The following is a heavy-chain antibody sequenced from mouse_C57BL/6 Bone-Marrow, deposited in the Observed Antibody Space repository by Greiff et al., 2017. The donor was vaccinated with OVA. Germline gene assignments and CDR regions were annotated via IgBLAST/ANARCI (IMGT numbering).Heavy chain of an antibody. J-gene: IGHJ1*03. CDR3: AREGHEV. Sequence: QVHVKQPGAELVKPGASVKMSCKASGYTFTSYWITWVTQRPGQGLEWIGDIYPGSGSTTYNEKFKSKATLTVDTSSSTAYMQLSSLTSEDSAVYYCAREGHEVWGTGTTVTVSS. V-gene: IGHV1-55*01. CDR2: IYPGSGST. CDR1: GYTFTSYW.